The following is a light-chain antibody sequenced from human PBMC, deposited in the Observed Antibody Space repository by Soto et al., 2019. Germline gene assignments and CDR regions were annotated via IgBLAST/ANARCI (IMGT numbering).Light chain of an antibody. Sequence: EIVMTQSPATLSASPGERATLSCRASQSVSSNLAWYQQKPCQPPRLLVYGASNRDTGIPARFSGSGSGTEFTLTISSLQSEDFAVYYCQQYTNWPPWTFGQGTKVEIK. V-gene: IGKV3-15*01. CDR2: GAS. CDR1: QSVSSN. CDR3: QQYTNWPPWT. J-gene: IGKJ1*01.